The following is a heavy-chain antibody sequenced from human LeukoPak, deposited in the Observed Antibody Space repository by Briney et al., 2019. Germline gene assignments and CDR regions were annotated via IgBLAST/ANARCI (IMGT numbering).Heavy chain of an antibody. J-gene: IGHJ4*02. D-gene: IGHD5-18*01. CDR2: ISAYNGNT. Sequence: ASVKDSCKASGYTFTSYGISWVRQAPGQGLEWMGWISAYNGNTNYAQKLQGRVTMTTDTSTSTAYMELRSLRSDDTAVYYCARGNVDTAMVYYFDYWGQGTLVTVSS. CDR1: GYTFTSYG. V-gene: IGHV1-18*01. CDR3: ARGNVDTAMVYYFDY.